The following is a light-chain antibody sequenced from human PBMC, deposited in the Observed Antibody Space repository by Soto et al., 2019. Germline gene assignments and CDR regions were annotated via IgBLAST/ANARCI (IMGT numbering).Light chain of an antibody. J-gene: IGLJ1*01. CDR2: EVT. Sequence: QSALTQPASVSVSPGQSITISCTGTSNDVGTHNFVSWYQQHPGKAPKLMIHEVTDRPSGVSNRFSGSKSGNTASLTISGLQAEDEADYYCSSYTSTSTLVFGTGTKLTVL. CDR3: SSYTSTSTLV. CDR1: SNDVGTHNF. V-gene: IGLV2-14*01.